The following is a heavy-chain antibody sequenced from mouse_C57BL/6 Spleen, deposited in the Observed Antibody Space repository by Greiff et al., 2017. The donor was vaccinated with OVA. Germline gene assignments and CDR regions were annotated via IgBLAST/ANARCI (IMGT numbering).Heavy chain of an antibody. Sequence: VQLQQSGPELVKPGASVKISCKASGYSFTDYNMNWVKQSNGKSLEWIGVINPNYGTTSYNQKFKGKATLTVDQSSSTAYMQLNSLTAEDSAVYYGARRYYGSSPYYAMDYWGQGTSVTVSS. D-gene: IGHD1-1*01. J-gene: IGHJ4*01. CDR2: INPNYGTT. CDR1: GYSFTDYN. V-gene: IGHV1-39*01. CDR3: ARRYYGSSPYYAMDY.